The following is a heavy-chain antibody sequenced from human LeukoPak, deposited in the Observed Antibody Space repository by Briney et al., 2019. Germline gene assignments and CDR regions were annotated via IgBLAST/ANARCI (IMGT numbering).Heavy chain of an antibody. J-gene: IGHJ4*02. CDR3: ARDPGVDDFWSGYYRSPGYYFDY. D-gene: IGHD3-3*01. CDR1: GFTFSSYW. CDR2: IKQDGSEK. Sequence: PGGSLRLSCAASGFTFSSYWMSWVRQAPGKGLEWVAHIKQDGSEKYYVDSVKGRFTISRDNAKNSLYLQMNSLRAEDTAVYYCARDPGVDDFWSGYYRSPGYYFDYWGQGTLVTVSS. V-gene: IGHV3-7*01.